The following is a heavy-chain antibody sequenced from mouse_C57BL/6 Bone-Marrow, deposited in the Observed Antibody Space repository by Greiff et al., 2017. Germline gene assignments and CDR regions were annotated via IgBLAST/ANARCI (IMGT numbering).Heavy chain of an antibody. J-gene: IGHJ1*03. CDR1: GYTFTSYD. V-gene: IGHV1-85*01. CDR3: ARSYYGSSNWYVDV. Sequence: QVQLQQSGPELVKPGASVKLSCKASGYTFTSYDINWVKQRPGQGLEWIGWIYPRDGSTKYNEKFKGKATLTVDTSSSTAYMEIHSLTSEDSAVYYCARSYYGSSNWYVDVWGTGTTVTVSS. CDR2: IYPRDGST. D-gene: IGHD1-1*01.